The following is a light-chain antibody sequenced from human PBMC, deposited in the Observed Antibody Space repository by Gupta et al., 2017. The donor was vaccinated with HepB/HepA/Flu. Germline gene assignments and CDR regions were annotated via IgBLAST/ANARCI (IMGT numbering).Light chain of an antibody. CDR1: SSDVGDYNY. J-gene: IGLJ1*01. Sequence: QSALTQPASVSGSPGQSITISCPGPSSDVGDYNYVSWYQQHPDKAPKLMIYDVSNRPSGVSNRFSGSKSGNTASLTISGLQAEDEADYYCSSYTSSSTTYVFGTGTKVTVL. CDR2: DVS. CDR3: SSYTSSSTTYV. V-gene: IGLV2-14*03.